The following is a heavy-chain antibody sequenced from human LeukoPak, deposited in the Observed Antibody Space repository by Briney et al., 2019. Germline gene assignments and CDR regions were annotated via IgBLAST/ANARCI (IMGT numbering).Heavy chain of an antibody. CDR1: GFTFSSYA. CDR2: ISGSGGST. CDR3: TSRGV. D-gene: IGHD2-2*01. J-gene: IGHJ4*02. Sequence: GGSLRLSCAASGFTFSSYAMSWVRQAPGKGLEWVSAISGSGGSTYYAAPVKGRFTISRDDSKNTLYLQMNSLKTEDTAVYYCTSRGVWGQGTLVTVSS. V-gene: IGHV3-23*01.